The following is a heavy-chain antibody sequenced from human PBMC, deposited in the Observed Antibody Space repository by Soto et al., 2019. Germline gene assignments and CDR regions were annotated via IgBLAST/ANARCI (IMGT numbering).Heavy chain of an antibody. V-gene: IGHV3-15*01. CDR2: IKSKTDGGTT. D-gene: IGHD6-6*01. Sequence: GGSLRLSCAASGFTFSNAWMSWVRQAPGKGLEWVGRIKSKTDGGTTDYAAPVKGRFTISRVDSKNTLYLQMNSLKTEDTAVYYCTTDMEYSSSFDAFDIWGQGTMVTVSS. CDR1: GFTFSNAW. J-gene: IGHJ3*02. CDR3: TTDMEYSSSFDAFDI.